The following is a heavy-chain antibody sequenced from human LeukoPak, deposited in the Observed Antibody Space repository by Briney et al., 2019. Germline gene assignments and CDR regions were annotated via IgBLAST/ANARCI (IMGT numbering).Heavy chain of an antibody. CDR3: TTHDNYYYYMDV. CDR2: IKSKTDGGTT. J-gene: IGHJ6*03. D-gene: IGHD1-1*01. Sequence: GGSLRLSCAASGFTLSNAWMSWVRQAPGKGLEWVGRIKSKTDGGTTDYAAPVKGRFTISRDDSKNTLYLQMNSLKTEDTAVYYCTTHDNYYYYMDVWGKGTTVTVSS. CDR1: GFTLSNAW. V-gene: IGHV3-15*01.